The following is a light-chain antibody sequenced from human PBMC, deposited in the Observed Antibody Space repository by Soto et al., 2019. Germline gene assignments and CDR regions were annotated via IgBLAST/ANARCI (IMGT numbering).Light chain of an antibody. V-gene: IGKV3-15*01. CDR2: GAS. J-gene: IGKJ1*01. Sequence: EIVMTQSPATLSVSPGERAALSCRASQSVNSNLAWYQQKPGQAPRLLIYGASTRATATPARFSGSGSGTEFTLTISSLQSEDVAVYYCQQYKDWPQRAFGQGTKVEIK. CDR3: QQYKDWPQRA. CDR1: QSVNSN.